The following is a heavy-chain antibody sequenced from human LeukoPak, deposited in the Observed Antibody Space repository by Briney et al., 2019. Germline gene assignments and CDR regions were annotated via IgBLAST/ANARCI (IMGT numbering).Heavy chain of an antibody. V-gene: IGHV3-21*01. CDR3: ARDRPQGGYYDFWSGYLPFDY. Sequence: GGSLRLSCAASGFTLSGYAMNWVRQAPGKGLEWVSSISTGGTYIYYAESVKGRFTISRDDAKNSLYLQMNSLRAEDTAVYYCARDRPQGGYYDFWSGYLPFDYWGQGTLVTVSS. CDR2: ISTGGTYI. D-gene: IGHD3-3*01. J-gene: IGHJ4*02. CDR1: GFTLSGYA.